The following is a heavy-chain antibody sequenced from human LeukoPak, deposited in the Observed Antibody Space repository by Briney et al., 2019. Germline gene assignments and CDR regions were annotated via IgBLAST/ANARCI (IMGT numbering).Heavy chain of an antibody. CDR2: INPNSGGT. Sequence: ASVKVSCKASGYTFTGYYMHWVRQAPGQGLEWMGWINPNSGGTNFAQKFQGRVTLTRDTSINTAYVELSSLRSDDTAVYYCARAKLDDCGGVCDQYFQHWGQGTLVTVSS. V-gene: IGHV1-2*02. CDR3: ARAKLDDCGGVCDQYFQH. D-gene: IGHD2-21*02. CDR1: GYTFTGYY. J-gene: IGHJ1*01.